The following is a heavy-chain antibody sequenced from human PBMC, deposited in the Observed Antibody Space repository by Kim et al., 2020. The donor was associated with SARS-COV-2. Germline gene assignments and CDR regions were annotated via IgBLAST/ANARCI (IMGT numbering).Heavy chain of an antibody. CDR2: ITNNNGKT. CDR1: GFAVYRFA. V-gene: IGHV3-23*01. Sequence: GGSLRLSCAASGFAVYRFAMNWVRQAPGKGLEWISAITNNNGKTYYQDSVKGRFTISRDKSKNKVYLHMNSLRVEDTAVYYCAKDHPSPGCPTFGDWGQG. CDR3: AKDHPSPGCPTFGD. J-gene: IGHJ4*02. D-gene: IGHD6-19*01.